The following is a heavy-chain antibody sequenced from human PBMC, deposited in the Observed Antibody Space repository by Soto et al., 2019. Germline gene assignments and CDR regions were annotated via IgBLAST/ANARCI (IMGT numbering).Heavy chain of an antibody. CDR2: INRAGSST. Sequence: EVQLVESGGGLVQPGGSLRLSCAASGLTFSSYWMHWVRQAPGKGLVWVSRINRAGSSTSYADSVKGRFTISRDNAKNTRYLQMNSLRAEDTAVYYCALSHTVTTAYWGQGTLVTVSS. J-gene: IGHJ4*02. D-gene: IGHD4-17*01. V-gene: IGHV3-74*01. CDR3: ALSHTVTTAY. CDR1: GLTFSSYW.